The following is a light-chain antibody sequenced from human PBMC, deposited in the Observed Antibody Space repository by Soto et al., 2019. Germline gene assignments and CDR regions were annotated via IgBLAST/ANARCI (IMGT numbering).Light chain of an antibody. J-gene: IGKJ1*01. V-gene: IGKV3-15*01. CDR3: QQYNRGWT. CDR1: QSVSSD. CDR2: GAS. Sequence: IVMTQSPATLSVSPGERATLSCRASQSVSSDLAWYQHKPGQGPSLLIYGASTRVTGIPARFSGSGSETEFTLTISSLQSEDFAVYYCQQYNRGWTFGQGTKVEIK.